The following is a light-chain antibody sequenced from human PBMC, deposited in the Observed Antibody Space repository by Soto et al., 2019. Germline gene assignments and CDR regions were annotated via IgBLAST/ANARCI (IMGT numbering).Light chain of an antibody. J-gene: IGKJ1*01. CDR3: QQYYSSPTWT. CDR1: RNIFYSSNNKNY. V-gene: IGKV4-1*01. Sequence: DIVMTQSPDSLAVSLGERATINCKSSRNIFYSSNNKNYLAWYQQKPGQPPKLLIYWASTRESGVPDRFSGSGSGTDFTLTISSLQAEDVAIYYCQQYYSSPTWTFGQGTKVDI. CDR2: WAS.